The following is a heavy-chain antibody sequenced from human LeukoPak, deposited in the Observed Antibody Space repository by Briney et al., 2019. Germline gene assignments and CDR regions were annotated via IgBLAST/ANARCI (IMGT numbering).Heavy chain of an antibody. CDR3: ARVAIEGRDRHNAFDI. CDR1: GGSFSGYY. J-gene: IGHJ3*02. V-gene: IGHV4-34*01. Sequence: SETLSLTCAVYGGSFSGYYWSWIRQPPGKGLEWIGEINHSGSTNYNPSLKSRVTISVDTSKNQFSLKLSSVTAADTAVCYCARVAIEGRDRHNAFDIWGQGTMVTVSS. CDR2: INHSGST. D-gene: IGHD5-12*01.